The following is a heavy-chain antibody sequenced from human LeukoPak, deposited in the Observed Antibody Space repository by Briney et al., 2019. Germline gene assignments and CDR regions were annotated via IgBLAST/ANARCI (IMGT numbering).Heavy chain of an antibody. Sequence: GRSLRLSCAASGFTFSSYAMHWVRQAPGKGLKWVAVISYDGSNKYYADSVKGRFTISRDNSKNTLYLQMNSLRVEDTAVYYCARVGTITMVRGGLYNWFDPWGQGTLVTVSS. CDR3: ARVGTITMVRGGLYNWFDP. CDR1: GFTFSSYA. J-gene: IGHJ5*02. V-gene: IGHV3-30-3*01. CDR2: ISYDGSNK. D-gene: IGHD3-10*01.